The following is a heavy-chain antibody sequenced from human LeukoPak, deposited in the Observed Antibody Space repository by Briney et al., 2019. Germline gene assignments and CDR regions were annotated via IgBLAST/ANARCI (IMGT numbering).Heavy chain of an antibody. CDR3: ARKWGWLQQYFDY. CDR2: IYHSGST. D-gene: IGHD5-24*01. V-gene: IGHV4-38-2*02. J-gene: IGHJ4*02. Sequence: KPSETLSLTCTVSGYSISSGYYWGWIRQPPGKGLEWIGSIYHSGSTYYNPSLKSRVTISVDTSKNQLSLKLSSVTAADTAVYYCARKWGWLQQYFDYWGQGTLVTVSS. CDR1: GYSISSGYY.